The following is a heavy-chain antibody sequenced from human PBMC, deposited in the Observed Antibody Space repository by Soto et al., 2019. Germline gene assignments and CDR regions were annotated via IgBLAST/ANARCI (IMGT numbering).Heavy chain of an antibody. CDR1: GFTVSSSH. J-gene: IGHJ5*02. CDR3: ARGPGGESAGWLDP. Sequence: EVQLVDSGGDLVQPGGSLRLSCAASGFTVSSSHMSWVRQAPGKGLEWVSVIYTDGNTFYADSVKGRFTMSRDNSKNRLWLQMNSLRTEDTAGYYCARGPGGESAGWLDPWGQGTLVTVSS. V-gene: IGHV3-66*01. D-gene: IGHD3-16*01. CDR2: IYTDGNT.